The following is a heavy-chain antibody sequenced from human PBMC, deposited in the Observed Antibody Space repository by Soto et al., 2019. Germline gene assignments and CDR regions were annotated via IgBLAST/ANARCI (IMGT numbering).Heavy chain of an antibody. CDR1: GFAFSNYA. D-gene: IGHD6-13*01. CDR3: AKVTKRAAAGRYEYYKYGMDV. V-gene: IGHV3-23*01. Sequence: EVQLLESGGALEHPGGSLRLSCAAAGFAFSNYAMTWGRQAPGKGLEWGPVLSGSGGSSYYAASGKGRVTISRDNSKNTLFLQMNGLRAEDTAVYYCAKVTKRAAAGRYEYYKYGMDVWGQGTTVTVSS. CDR2: LSGSGGSS. J-gene: IGHJ6*02.